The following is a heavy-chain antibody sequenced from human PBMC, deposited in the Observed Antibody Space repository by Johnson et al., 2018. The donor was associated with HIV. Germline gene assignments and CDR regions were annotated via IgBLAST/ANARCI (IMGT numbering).Heavy chain of an antibody. D-gene: IGHD5-12*01. CDR1: GFTFSSYD. V-gene: IGHV3-74*01. J-gene: IGHJ3*02. Sequence: VQLVESGGGLVQPGGSLRLSCAASGFTFSSYDMSWVRQAPGKGLEWVSRINSDGSSTSYADSVKGRFTISRDNAKNTLYLQMNSLRAEDTAVYYCARDRRLADAFDIWGQGTMVTVSS. CDR2: INSDGSST. CDR3: ARDRRLADAFDI.